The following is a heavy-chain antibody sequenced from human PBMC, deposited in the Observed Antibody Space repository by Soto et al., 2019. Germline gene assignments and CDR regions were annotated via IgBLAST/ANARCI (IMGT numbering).Heavy chain of an antibody. J-gene: IGHJ5*02. V-gene: IGHV3-53*01. D-gene: IGHD2-15*01. CDR1: GFTVSSNS. CDR2: LHSDVST. CDR3: ARELGGSWYNWFDP. Sequence: GGSLRLSCAVSGFTVSSNSITWVRQAPGQGLEWVSVLHSDVSTYYVDSVKGRFVTSRDNSKNTVYLQMNSLRAEDTAIYYCARELGGSWYNWFDPWGQGTLVTVSS.